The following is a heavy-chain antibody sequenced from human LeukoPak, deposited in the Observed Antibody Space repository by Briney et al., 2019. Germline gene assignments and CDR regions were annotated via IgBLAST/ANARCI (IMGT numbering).Heavy chain of an antibody. J-gene: IGHJ3*02. CDR3: ARQGYDILTGYIDAFDI. CDR2: ISYSGST. D-gene: IGHD3-9*01. Sequence: SETLSLTCTVSGGSMSSYYWSWIRQPPGKGLEWIGYISYSGSTNYNPSLRSRVTISIDTSKNQFSLKLRSVTAADTAIYYCARQGYDILTGYIDAFDIWGQGTMVTVSS. CDR1: GGSMSSYY. V-gene: IGHV4-59*08.